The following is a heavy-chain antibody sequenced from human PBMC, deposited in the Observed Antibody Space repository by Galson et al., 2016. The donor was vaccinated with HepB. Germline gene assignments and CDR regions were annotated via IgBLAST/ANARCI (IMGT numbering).Heavy chain of an antibody. V-gene: IGHV3-21*01. CDR1: GFTFSYYS. CDR3: ARVSSGSGSYNDY. CDR2: ISSSSSDI. J-gene: IGHJ4*02. Sequence: SLRLSCAASGFTFSYYSMNWVRQAPGKGLEWVSSISSSSSDIYYADSAKGRFTISRDNAKNSLYLQMNSLRAEDTAVYYCARVSSGSGSYNDYWGQGTLVTVSS. D-gene: IGHD3-10*01.